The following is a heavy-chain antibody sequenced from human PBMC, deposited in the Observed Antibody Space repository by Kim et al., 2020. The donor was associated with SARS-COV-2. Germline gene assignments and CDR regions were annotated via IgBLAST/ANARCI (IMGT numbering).Heavy chain of an antibody. Sequence: GRFTNSRENHKNTLVLQVNSLRAEDTAVYYCAKRGWTTGTTYYFDYWGQGTLVTVSS. CDR3: AKRGWTTGTTYYFDY. J-gene: IGHJ4*02. D-gene: IGHD1-1*01. V-gene: IGHV3-23*01.